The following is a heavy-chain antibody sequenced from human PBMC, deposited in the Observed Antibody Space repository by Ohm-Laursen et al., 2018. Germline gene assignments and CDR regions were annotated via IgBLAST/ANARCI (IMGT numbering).Heavy chain of an antibody. CDR2: IKQDGGEK. CDR1: GFTFSNYW. Sequence: GSLRLSCSASGFTFSNYWMSWVRQTPGKGLEWVANIKQDGGEKNFADSVKGRFTISRDNAKNTLYLQMNSLRAEDTAVYYCARMYVVVAASNYYYAMDVWGQGTTVTVSS. J-gene: IGHJ6*02. CDR3: ARMYVVVAASNYYYAMDV. V-gene: IGHV3-7*01. D-gene: IGHD2-15*01.